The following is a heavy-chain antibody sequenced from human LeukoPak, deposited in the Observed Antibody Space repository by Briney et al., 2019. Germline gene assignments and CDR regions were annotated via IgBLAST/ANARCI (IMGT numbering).Heavy chain of an antibody. Sequence: SETLSLTCTVSGYSINSGYYWSWIRQPAGKGLEWIGRIYSGGRTNYNPSLKSRVTISVDTSKNQFSLKLSSVTAADTAVYYCAREGSIYYSDSSGYLGYWGQGTLVTVSS. V-gene: IGHV4-61*02. D-gene: IGHD3-22*01. CDR3: AREGSIYYSDSSGYLGY. CDR2: IYSGGRT. CDR1: GYSINSGYY. J-gene: IGHJ4*02.